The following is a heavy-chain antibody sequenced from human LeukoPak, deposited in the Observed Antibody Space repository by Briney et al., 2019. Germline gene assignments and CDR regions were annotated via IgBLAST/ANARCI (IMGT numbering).Heavy chain of an antibody. CDR1: GFTFSGYW. V-gene: IGHV3-74*01. CDR2: INSDGSST. D-gene: IGHD6-6*01. CDR3: ARDQYSSSMAVDY. J-gene: IGHJ4*02. Sequence: GGSLRVSCAASGFTFSGYWMHWVRQAPGKGLVWVSRINSDGSSTSYADSVKGRFTISRDNAKNTLYLQMNSLRAEDTAVYYCARDQYSSSMAVDYWGQGTLVTVSS.